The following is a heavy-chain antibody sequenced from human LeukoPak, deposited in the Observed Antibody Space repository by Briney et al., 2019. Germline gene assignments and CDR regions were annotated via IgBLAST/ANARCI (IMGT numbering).Heavy chain of an antibody. CDR1: GFTFSDYY. CDR3: ARGSPPGD. V-gene: IGHV3-11*05. D-gene: IGHD3-16*01. Sequence: GSLRLSCAASGFTFSDYYMTWIRRAPGKGLEWVSYISSSSGFTKYADSVRGRFTISRDNAKNSLYLQMNTLRVDDTAVYYCARGSPPGDWGQGTLVTVSS. CDR2: ISSSSGFT. J-gene: IGHJ4*02.